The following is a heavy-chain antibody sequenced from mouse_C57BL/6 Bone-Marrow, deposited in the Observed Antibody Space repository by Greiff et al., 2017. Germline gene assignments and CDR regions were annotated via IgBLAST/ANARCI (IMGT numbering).Heavy chain of an antibody. Sequence: VQLQQSGAELVMPGASVKLSCKASGYTFTSYWMHWVKQRPGQGLEWIGEIDPSDSYTNYNQKFKGKSTLTVDKSSSTAYMQLSSLTSEDSAVDYCARDGSSYNYAMDYWGQGTSVTVSS. CDR2: IDPSDSYT. CDR1: GYTFTSYW. CDR3: ARDGSSYNYAMDY. V-gene: IGHV1-69*01. D-gene: IGHD1-1*01. J-gene: IGHJ4*01.